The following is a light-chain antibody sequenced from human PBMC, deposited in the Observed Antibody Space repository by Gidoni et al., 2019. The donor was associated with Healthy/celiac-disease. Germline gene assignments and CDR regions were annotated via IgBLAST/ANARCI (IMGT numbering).Light chain of an antibody. CDR1: SSDVASYNL. J-gene: IGLJ2*01. CDR3: CSYAGSSTYVV. CDR2: EGS. V-gene: IGLV2-23*01. Sequence: QSALTQPASVSGSPGPSITISCTGTSSDVASYNLVSWYQQHPGKAPKLMIYEGSKRPSGVSNRFSGSKSGNTASLTISGLQAEDEADYYCCSYAGSSTYVVFGGGTKLTVL.